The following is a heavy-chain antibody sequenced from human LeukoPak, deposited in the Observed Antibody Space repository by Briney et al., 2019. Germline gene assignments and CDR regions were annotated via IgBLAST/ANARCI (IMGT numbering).Heavy chain of an antibody. CDR1: GFTFSDYY. Sequence: GGSLRLSCAASGFTFSDYYMSWIRQAPGKGLEWVSYISSSGSTIYYADSVKGRFTISRDNAKNSLYLQMNSLRAEDTAVYYCARLSPPSYCSSTSCYRVGYYYYYGMDVWGQGTTVTVSS. CDR2: ISSSGSTI. D-gene: IGHD2-2*02. V-gene: IGHV3-11*01. J-gene: IGHJ6*02. CDR3: ARLSPPSYCSSTSCYRVGYYYYYGMDV.